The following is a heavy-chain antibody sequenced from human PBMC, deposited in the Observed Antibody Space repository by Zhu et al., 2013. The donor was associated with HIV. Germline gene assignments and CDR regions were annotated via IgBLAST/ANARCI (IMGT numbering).Heavy chain of an antibody. CDR3: ARGGGYCSGFSCRSFDH. CDR1: GYTFTTYD. J-gene: IGHJ4*02. CDR2: ISASNGHT. V-gene: IGHV1-18*01. Sequence: QVQLVQSGAEVKKPGASVKVSCTASGYTFTTYDIHWVRQATGQGLEWMGWISASNGHTNFAQNLQGRVTLTTDTSTSTAYMELRSLRSDDAAVYYCARGGGYCSGFSCRSFDHWGQGTLVTVSS. D-gene: IGHD2-15*01.